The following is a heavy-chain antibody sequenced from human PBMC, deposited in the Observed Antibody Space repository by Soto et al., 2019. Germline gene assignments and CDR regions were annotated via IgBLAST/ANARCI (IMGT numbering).Heavy chain of an antibody. J-gene: IGHJ4*02. CDR1: GFTFSSSG. Sequence: QVQLVESWGGVVQPGRSRRLSCVGSGFTFSSSGMHWVRQAPGKGLECLAVMSYDGRNTTSADSVKGRFTISRDNSKNTMYLQMNSLGAEDTVVYFCAKDRYYFDSSGYLALWGQGSLVTGSS. CDR2: MSYDGRNT. D-gene: IGHD3-22*01. CDR3: AKDRYYFDSSGYLAL. V-gene: IGHV3-30*18.